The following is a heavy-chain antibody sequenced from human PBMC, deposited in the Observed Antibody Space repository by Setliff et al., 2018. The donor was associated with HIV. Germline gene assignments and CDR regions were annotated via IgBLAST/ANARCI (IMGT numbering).Heavy chain of an antibody. CDR2: VKQDASEK. Sequence: LRLSCSASGFTFSSYWMNWVRQAPGRGLEWVANVKQDASEKYYVDSVKGRFTISRDNAQNSLYLQMNSLRAEDTAVYYCAREVVVVVATTDAFDIWGQGTMVTVSS. CDR1: GFTFSSYW. J-gene: IGHJ3*02. V-gene: IGHV3-7*03. CDR3: AREVVVVVATTDAFDI. D-gene: IGHD2-15*01.